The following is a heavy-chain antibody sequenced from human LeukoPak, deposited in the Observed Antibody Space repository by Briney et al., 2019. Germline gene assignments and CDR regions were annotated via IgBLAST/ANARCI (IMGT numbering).Heavy chain of an antibody. CDR1: GFTFSSYA. D-gene: IGHD5-18*01. CDR3: ARDSYSYGYLDY. J-gene: IGHJ4*02. Sequence: GGSLRLSCAASGFTFSSYAMHWVRQAPGKGLEWVAVISYDGSNKYYADSVKGRFTISRDNSKNTLYLQMNSLRAEDTAVYYCARDSYSYGYLDYWGQRTLVTVSS. V-gene: IGHV3-30-3*01. CDR2: ISYDGSNK.